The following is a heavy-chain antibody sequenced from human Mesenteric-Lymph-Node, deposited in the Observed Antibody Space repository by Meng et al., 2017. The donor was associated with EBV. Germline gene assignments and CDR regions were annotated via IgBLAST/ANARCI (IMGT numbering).Heavy chain of an antibody. CDR2: STHNGIV. V-gene: IGHV4-34*01. D-gene: IGHD3-22*01. CDR3: GRGIRFYDSSGYSRVWFDP. CDR1: GGSFSGYY. J-gene: IGHJ5*02. Sequence: QGPLKQWGEGQLTPSGTLSLTCAVYGGSFSGYYWSWIRQAPGQGLEWIGESTHNGIVNYNPSLKSRVAISVDTFKNQFSLRLTSVTAADTAMYYCGRGIRFYDSSGYSRVWFDPWGQGTLVTVSS.